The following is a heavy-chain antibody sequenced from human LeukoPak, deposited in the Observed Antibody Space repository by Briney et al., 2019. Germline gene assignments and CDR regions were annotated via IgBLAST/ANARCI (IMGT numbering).Heavy chain of an antibody. D-gene: IGHD1-26*01. Sequence: PGGSLRLSCTVSGFTVSSNSMSWVRQAPGKGLVWVSRINSDGINTSYADSVKGRFTISRDNAKNSLYLQMNSLRAEDTAVYYCARDKVVGATYFDYWGQGTLVTVSS. V-gene: IGHV3-74*01. CDR1: GFTVSSNS. CDR2: INSDGINT. CDR3: ARDKVVGATYFDY. J-gene: IGHJ4*02.